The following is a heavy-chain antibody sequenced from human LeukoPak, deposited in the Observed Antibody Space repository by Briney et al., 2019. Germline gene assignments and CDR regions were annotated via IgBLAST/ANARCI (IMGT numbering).Heavy chain of an antibody. J-gene: IGHJ6*03. CDR2: IYYSGST. CDR3: ARGSRRDGYNYHYYYYMDV. Sequence: PSQTLSLTCAVSGGSISSGGYSWSWIRQPPGKGLEWIGYIYYSGSTYYNPSLKSRVTMSVDTSKNQFSLKLSSVTAADTAVYYCARGSRRDGYNYHYYYYMDVWGKGTTVTISS. CDR1: GGSISSGGYS. V-gene: IGHV4-30-4*07. D-gene: IGHD5-24*01.